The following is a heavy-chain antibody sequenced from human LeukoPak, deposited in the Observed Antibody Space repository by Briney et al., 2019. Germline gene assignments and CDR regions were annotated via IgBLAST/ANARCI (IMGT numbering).Heavy chain of an antibody. J-gene: IGHJ4*02. CDR2: ISSSSSTI. CDR3: ARDCSGVTFDY. CDR1: GFTFSSYS. D-gene: IGHD2-15*01. Sequence: GGSLRLSCAASGFTFSSYSMNWVRQAPGKGLEWVSYISSSSSTIYYADSVKGRFTISRDNAKNSLYLQMNSLRAEDTAVYYCARDCSGVTFDYWGQGTLVTVSS. V-gene: IGHV3-48*01.